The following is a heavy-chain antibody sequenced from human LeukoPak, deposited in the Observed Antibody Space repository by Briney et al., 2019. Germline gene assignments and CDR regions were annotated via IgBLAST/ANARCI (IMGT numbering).Heavy chain of an antibody. V-gene: IGHV1-69*13. CDR1: GGTFSSYA. CDR2: IIPILGTA. Sequence: GASVKVSCKASGGTFSSYAISWVRQAPGQGLEWMGGIIPILGTANYAQKFQGRVTITADESTSTAYMELSSLRSEDTAVYYCARVPFGQWLVQAWFDPWGQGTLVTVSS. J-gene: IGHJ5*02. D-gene: IGHD6-19*01. CDR3: ARVPFGQWLVQAWFDP.